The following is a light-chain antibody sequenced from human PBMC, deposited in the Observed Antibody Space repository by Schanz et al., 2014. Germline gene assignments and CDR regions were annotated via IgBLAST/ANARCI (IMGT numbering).Light chain of an antibody. V-gene: IGLV2-14*03. J-gene: IGLJ3*02. CDR3: SSYTSRSTL. CDR2: DVS. CDR1: SSDVGGYNY. Sequence: QSALTQPASVSGSPGQSITISCTGTSSDVGGYNYVSWYQHHPGKAPKLMIFDVSLRPSGISNRFSGSKSGNTASLTISGLQAEDEADYYCSSYTSRSTLFGGGTKLTVL.